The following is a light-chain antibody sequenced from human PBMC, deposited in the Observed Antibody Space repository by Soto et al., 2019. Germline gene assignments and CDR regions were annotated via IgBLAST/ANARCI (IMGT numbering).Light chain of an antibody. CDR1: QRVRSY. Sequence: EIVLTQSPATLSLSPGERATLSCRPSQRVRSYLAWYQQKPGQAPSLLIYDASNRATGVPARFSGSGSGTDFTLTISSLEPEDFAVYYCQQRSNWPLTFGGGTKVEIK. CDR3: QQRSNWPLT. CDR2: DAS. V-gene: IGKV3-11*01. J-gene: IGKJ4*01.